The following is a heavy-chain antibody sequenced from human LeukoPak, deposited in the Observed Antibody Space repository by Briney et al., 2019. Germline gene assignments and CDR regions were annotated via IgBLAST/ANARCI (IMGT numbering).Heavy chain of an antibody. D-gene: IGHD1-26*01. V-gene: IGHV5-51*01. Sequence: GESLKLSCKGSEYLFSTSWIGWVRQMPGKGLEWMGIIYPGDSETRYSPSFQGQVTMSADKSISTASLQWTSLRASDTAIYYCARLGATRGGDYWGQGTLVTVSS. CDR2: IYPGDSET. J-gene: IGHJ4*02. CDR1: EYLFSTSW. CDR3: ARLGATRGGDY.